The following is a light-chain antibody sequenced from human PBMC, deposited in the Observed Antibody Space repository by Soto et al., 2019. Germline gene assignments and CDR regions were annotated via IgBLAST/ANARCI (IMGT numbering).Light chain of an antibody. CDR3: PQASSFPLT. J-gene: IGKJ4*01. CDR2: AAS. V-gene: IGKV1-12*01. Sequence: DIQMTQSPSSVSASVGDRVTITCRASQGISSWLAWCQQKPGEDPKLLIYAASSLQSGVPTRFIGSGSGTDFTLTISSRQREDFVAYYCPQASSFPLTFGGGTKVEIK. CDR1: QGISSW.